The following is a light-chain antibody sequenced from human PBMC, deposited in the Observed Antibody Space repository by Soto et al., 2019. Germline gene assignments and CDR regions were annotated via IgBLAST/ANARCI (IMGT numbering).Light chain of an antibody. Sequence: VMTQSPATLSLSPGDRATLSCRASQSVSSKLAWYQQKPGQAPRLLIYGASTRANGIPARFSGSGSGTEFTLTISSLQSEDFAVYDCQQYNNWPAITFGQGTRLEI. CDR2: GAS. CDR3: QQYNNWPAIT. CDR1: QSVSSK. J-gene: IGKJ5*01. V-gene: IGKV3D-15*01.